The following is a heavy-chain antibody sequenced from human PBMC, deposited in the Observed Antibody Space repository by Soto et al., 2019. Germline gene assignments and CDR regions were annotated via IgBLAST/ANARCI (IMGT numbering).Heavy chain of an antibody. CDR3: TTVSVITIFGLVINGAFDI. V-gene: IGHV3-15*01. J-gene: IGHJ3*02. CDR1: GFTFSNAW. D-gene: IGHD3-3*01. CDR2: IKSKTDGGTA. Sequence: GGSLRLSCAASGFTFSNAWMSWVRQAPGKGLEWVGRIKSKTDGGTADYAAPVKGRFTISRDDSKNTLYLQMNSLKTEDTSVYYCTTVSVITIFGLVINGAFDIWGQGTMVTVSS.